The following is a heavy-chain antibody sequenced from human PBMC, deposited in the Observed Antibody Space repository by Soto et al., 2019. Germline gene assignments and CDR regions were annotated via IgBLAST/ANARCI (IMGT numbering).Heavy chain of an antibody. CDR2: ISSSSSYT. CDR3: ARDRPTNYYDSSGFRPD. V-gene: IGHV3-11*06. D-gene: IGHD3-22*01. J-gene: IGHJ4*02. Sequence: XGSLRLSCAASGFTFSDYYMSWIRQAPGNGLEWVSYISSSSSYTNYADSVKGRFTISRDNAKNSLYLQMNSLRAEDTAVYYCARDRPTNYYDSSGFRPDWGQGTLVTVSS. CDR1: GFTFSDYY.